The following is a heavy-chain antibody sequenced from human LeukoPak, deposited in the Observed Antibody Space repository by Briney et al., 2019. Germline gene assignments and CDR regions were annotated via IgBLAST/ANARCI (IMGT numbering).Heavy chain of an antibody. V-gene: IGHV4-59*12. CDR3: ARAEAMVRGVIDY. CDR2: IYYSGST. CDR1: GGSISSYY. J-gene: IGHJ4*02. D-gene: IGHD3-10*01. Sequence: SETLSLTCTVSGGSISSYYWSWIRQPPGKGLEWIGSIYYSGSTYYNPSLKSRVTISVDTSKNQFSLKLSSVTAADTAVYYCARAEAMVRGVIDYWGQGTLVTVSS.